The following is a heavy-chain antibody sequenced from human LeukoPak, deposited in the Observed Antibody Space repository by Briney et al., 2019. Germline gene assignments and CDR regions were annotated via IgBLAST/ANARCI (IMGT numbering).Heavy chain of an antibody. J-gene: IGHJ4*02. CDR2: VYYSGST. Sequence: PSETLSLTCNVSGDSMSSYYWSWIRQPPGKGLEWIGYVYYSGSTYYNPSLKSRVTISVDTSKKQFSLKLNSVTAADTAIYYCARGVVAAAGRTFDFWGQGTLVTVSS. D-gene: IGHD6-13*01. CDR3: ARGVVAAAGRTFDF. V-gene: IGHV4-59*01. CDR1: GDSMSSYY.